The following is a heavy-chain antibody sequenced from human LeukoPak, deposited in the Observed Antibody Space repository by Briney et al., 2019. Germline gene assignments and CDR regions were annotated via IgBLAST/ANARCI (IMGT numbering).Heavy chain of an antibody. CDR2: IRSKAYGGTT. J-gene: IGHJ6*03. CDR1: GFTFGDYV. D-gene: IGHD3-10*01. V-gene: IGHV3-49*04. Sequence: GRSLRPSCTASGFTFGDYVMSWVRQAPGKGLEWVGFIRSKAYGGTTEYAASVKGRFTISRDDSKSIAYLQMNSLKTEDTAVYYCTRLILWVGELNYYMDVWGKGTTVTISS. CDR3: TRLILWVGELNYYMDV.